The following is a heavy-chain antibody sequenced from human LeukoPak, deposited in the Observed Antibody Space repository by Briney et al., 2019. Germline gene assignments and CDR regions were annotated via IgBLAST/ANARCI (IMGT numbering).Heavy chain of an antibody. Sequence: PSETLSLTCTVSGGSISSYYWSWIRQPAGKGLEWIGRIHTSGSTNYNPSLKSRVTMSVDTSKNQFSLKLSSVTAADTAVYYCARDYIPQGGWYASFDYWGQGTLVTVSS. CDR1: GGSISSYY. V-gene: IGHV4-4*07. CDR3: ARDYIPQGGWYASFDY. CDR2: IHTSGST. J-gene: IGHJ4*02. D-gene: IGHD6-19*01.